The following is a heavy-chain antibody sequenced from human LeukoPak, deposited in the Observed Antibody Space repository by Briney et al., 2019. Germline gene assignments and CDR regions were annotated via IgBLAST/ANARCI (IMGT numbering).Heavy chain of an antibody. D-gene: IGHD6-6*01. CDR3: ARDLSIAARPFDY. Sequence: GGSLRLSCAASGFTFSSYGMYWVRQAPGKGLEWVAVIWYDGSNKYYADSVKGRFTISRDNSKNTLYLQMNSLRAEDTAVYYCARDLSIAARPFDYWGQGTLVTVSS. CDR2: IWYDGSNK. V-gene: IGHV3-33*01. J-gene: IGHJ4*02. CDR1: GFTFSSYG.